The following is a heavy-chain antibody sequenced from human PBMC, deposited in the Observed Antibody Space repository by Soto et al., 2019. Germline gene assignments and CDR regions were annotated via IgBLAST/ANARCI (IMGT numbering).Heavy chain of an antibody. CDR2: ITGSGATT. J-gene: IGHJ4*02. V-gene: IGHV3-23*01. D-gene: IGHD6-19*01. CDR3: AKGGGSPGYTSGWYSEFDY. Sequence: GGSLRLSCAASGFTLSSYAMSWVRQAPGKGLEWVSGITGSGATTYYADSVKGRFTISRDNSKTTLYLQMNSLRADDTAVYYCAKGGGSPGYTSGWYSEFDYWGRGTLVTVSS. CDR1: GFTLSSYA.